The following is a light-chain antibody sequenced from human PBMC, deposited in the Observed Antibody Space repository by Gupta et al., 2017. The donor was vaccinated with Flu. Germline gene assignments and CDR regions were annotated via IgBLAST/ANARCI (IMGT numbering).Light chain of an antibody. J-gene: IGKJ5*01. CDR3: QKYNSAPST. V-gene: IGKV1-27*01. CDR2: AAS. Sequence: VPKLIIYAASTLQSGVPSRFSGRGSGTEFTLTISSLQPEDVATYYCQKYNSAPSTFGQGTRLEIK.